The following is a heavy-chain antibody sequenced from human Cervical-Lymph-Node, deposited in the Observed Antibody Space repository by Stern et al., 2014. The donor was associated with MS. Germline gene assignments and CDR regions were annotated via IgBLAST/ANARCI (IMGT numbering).Heavy chain of an antibody. CDR2: LFSIDEK. V-gene: IGHV2-26*01. CDR3: ARVTYIAVAGYYYSGMDV. Sequence: QVTLRESGPVLVKPTETLSLTCTVSGFSLTNARMGVSWIRQPPGKALECLAHLFSIDEKSYSTSLKSRLTISKDTSKSQVVLTMTNMDPVDTATYFCARVTYIAVAGYYYSGMDVWGQGTTVSVSS. J-gene: IGHJ6*02. D-gene: IGHD6-19*01. CDR1: GFSLTNARMG.